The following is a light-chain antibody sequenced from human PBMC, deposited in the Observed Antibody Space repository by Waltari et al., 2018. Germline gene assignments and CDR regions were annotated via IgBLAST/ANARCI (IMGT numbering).Light chain of an antibody. CDR1: QSISNY. CDR3: QQSSTAPRLT. J-gene: IGKJ4*01. V-gene: IGKV1-39*01. CDR2: YAS. Sequence: DIQMTHSPSSLSASVGDRVTITCRASQSISNYLSWYQQTPGEAPKLLIYYASTLQSGVPPRFSGSGSGTDFTLTISGLHPEDFATYYCQQSSTAPRLTFGGGTRVEIK.